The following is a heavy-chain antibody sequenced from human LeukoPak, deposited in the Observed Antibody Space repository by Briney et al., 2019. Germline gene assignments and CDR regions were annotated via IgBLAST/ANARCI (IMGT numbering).Heavy chain of an antibody. J-gene: IGHJ2*01. D-gene: IGHD2-2*01. CDR1: GFTFSSYA. CDR2: ISGSGGST. Sequence: GGSLRLSCAASGFTFSSYAMSWVRQAPGKGLEWVSAISGSGGSTYYADSVKGRFTISRDNSKNTLYLQMNSLRAEDTAVYYCAKPTPDIVVVPAAMNHWYFDLWGRGTLVTVSS. CDR3: AKPTPDIVVVPAAMNHWYFDL. V-gene: IGHV3-23*01.